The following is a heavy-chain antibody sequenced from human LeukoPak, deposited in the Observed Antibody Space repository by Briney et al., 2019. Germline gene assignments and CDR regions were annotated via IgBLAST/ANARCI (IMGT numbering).Heavy chain of an antibody. D-gene: IGHD2-8*01. CDR3: SRGQGCAY. CDR1: GFTFSSYG. CDR2: ISYDGSNK. Sequence: HPGRSLRLSCAASGFTFSSYGMHWVRQAPGKGLEWVAVISYDGSNKYYADSVKGRFTISRDNGKKSLYLQMNSLRAEDTAVYYCSRGQGCAYWGQGTLVSVSS. V-gene: IGHV3-30*03. J-gene: IGHJ4*02.